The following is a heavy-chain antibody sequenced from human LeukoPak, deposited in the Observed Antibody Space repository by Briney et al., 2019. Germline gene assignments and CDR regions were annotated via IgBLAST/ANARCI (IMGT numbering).Heavy chain of an antibody. CDR1: GYTFTGYY. CDR2: INPNSGGT. D-gene: IGHD5-12*01. V-gene: IGHV1-2*02. CDR3: ASHLARMDIVATPSYYYYGMDG. J-gene: IGHJ6*04. Sequence: ASVKVSCKASGYTFTGYYMHWVRQAPGQGLEWMGWINPNSGGTNYAQKFQGRVTMTRDTSISTAYMELSRLRSDDTAVYYCASHLARMDIVATPSYYYYGMDGWGKGTTVTVSS.